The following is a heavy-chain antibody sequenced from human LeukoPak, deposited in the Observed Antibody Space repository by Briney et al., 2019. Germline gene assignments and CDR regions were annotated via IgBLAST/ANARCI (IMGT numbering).Heavy chain of an antibody. CDR3: ATYGYDSSGYYYGYFDY. CDR2: INHSGST. V-gene: IGHV4-34*01. D-gene: IGHD3-22*01. J-gene: IGHJ4*02. CDR1: GGSFSGYY. Sequence: SETLSLTCAVYGGSFSGYYWSWVRQPPGKGLEWIGEINHSGSTNYNPSLKSRVIMSVDTSKNQFSLKLSSVTAAGTAVYYCATYGYDSSGYYYGYFDYWGQGTLVTVSS.